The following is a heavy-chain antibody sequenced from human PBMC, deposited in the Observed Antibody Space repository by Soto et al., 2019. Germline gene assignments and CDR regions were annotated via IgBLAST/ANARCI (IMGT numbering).Heavy chain of an antibody. J-gene: IGHJ6*02. D-gene: IGHD3-3*01. Sequence: SETLSLTCTVSGGSISSGGYYWSWIRQHPGKGLEWIGYIYYSGSTYYNPSLKSRVTISVDTSKNQFSLKLSSVTAADTAVYYCARLNHLLRFLEWQPDYYYYYGMDVWGQGTTVTVSS. CDR3: ARLNHLLRFLEWQPDYYYYYGMDV. CDR1: GGSISSGGYY. V-gene: IGHV4-39*01. CDR2: IYYSGST.